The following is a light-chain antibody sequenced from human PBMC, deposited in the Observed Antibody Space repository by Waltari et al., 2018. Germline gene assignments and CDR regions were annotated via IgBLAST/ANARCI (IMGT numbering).Light chain of an antibody. Sequence: SYVLTQAPSVSVAPGQTARITCEGTNIGSRSVHWYQQRPGQAPVLVVYDDSDRPSGIPELFSGSNSGNTATLTISRVEAGDEADYYCQVWDGNSDHWVFGGGTKLTVL. CDR1: NIGSRS. V-gene: IGLV3-21*02. CDR3: QVWDGNSDHWV. CDR2: DDS. J-gene: IGLJ3*02.